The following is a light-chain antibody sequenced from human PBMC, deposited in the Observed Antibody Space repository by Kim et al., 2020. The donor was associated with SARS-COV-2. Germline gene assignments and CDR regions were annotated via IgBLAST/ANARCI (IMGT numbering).Light chain of an antibody. CDR2: GAS. Sequence: SRGERVTLSCRASQSVNSNLAWYQQKPGQAPRLLMYGASTRATGIPARFSGSGSGTEFTLTISSLQSEDFAVYYCQQYNNWLSWTFGQGTKVEIK. CDR3: QQYNNWLSWT. J-gene: IGKJ1*01. V-gene: IGKV3-15*01. CDR1: QSVNSN.